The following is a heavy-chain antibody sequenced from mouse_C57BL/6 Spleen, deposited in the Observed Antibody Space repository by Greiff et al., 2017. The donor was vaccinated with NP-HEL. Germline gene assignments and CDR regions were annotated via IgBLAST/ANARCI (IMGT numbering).Heavy chain of an antibody. CDR1: GYAFTNYL. CDR3: YGPFDY. V-gene: IGHV1-54*01. CDR2: INPGSGGT. D-gene: IGHD1-1*02. J-gene: IGHJ2*01. Sequence: VQLQQSGAELVRPGTSVKVSCKASGYAFTNYLIEWVKQRPGQGLEWIGVINPGSGGTNYNEKFKGKATLTADKSSSTAYMQLSSLTSEDSAVYFCYGPFDYWGQGTTLTVSS.